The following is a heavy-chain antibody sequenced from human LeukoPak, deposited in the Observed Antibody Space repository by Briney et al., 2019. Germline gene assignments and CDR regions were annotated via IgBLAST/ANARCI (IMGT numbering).Heavy chain of an antibody. CDR1: GGSISSYY. J-gene: IGHJ3*02. CDR2: IYYSGST. Sequence: SETLSLTCTVSGGSISSYYWSWIRQPPGKGLEWIGYIYYSGSTNYNPSLKSRVTISVDTSKNQFSLKLSSVTAADTAVYYCARDDGYSYGYVAFDIWGQGTMVTVSS. D-gene: IGHD5-18*01. CDR3: ARDDGYSYGYVAFDI. V-gene: IGHV4-59*01.